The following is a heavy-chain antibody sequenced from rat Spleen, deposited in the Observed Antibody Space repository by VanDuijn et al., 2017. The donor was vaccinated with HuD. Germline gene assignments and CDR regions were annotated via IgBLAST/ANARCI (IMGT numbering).Heavy chain of an antibody. CDR2: IIYDGSST. J-gene: IGHJ4*01. CDR3: ARHNSGYGVMDA. Sequence: EVQLVESGGGLVQPGRSLKFSCAASGFSFGDYAMAWVRQAPKKGLEWVATIIYDGSSTYYRDSVKGRFTISRDIAKSTLYLQMDSLRSEDTATYYCARHNSGYGVMDAWGQGASVTVSS. V-gene: IGHV5-17*01. D-gene: IGHD4-3*01. CDR1: GFSFGDYA.